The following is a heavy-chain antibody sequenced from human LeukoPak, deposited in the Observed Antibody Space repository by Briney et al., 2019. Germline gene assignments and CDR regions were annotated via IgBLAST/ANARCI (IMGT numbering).Heavy chain of an antibody. D-gene: IGHD3-10*01. CDR3: AREEGSGSQSAFDI. CDR1: GYTFTGYY. J-gene: IGHJ3*02. CDR2: INPNSGGT. Sequence: EASVKVSCKASGYTFTGYYMHWVRQAPGQGLEWMGWINPNSGGTNYAQKFQGRVTMTRDTSISTAYMELSRLRSDDTAVYYCAREEGSGSQSAFDIWGQGTMVTVSS. V-gene: IGHV1-2*02.